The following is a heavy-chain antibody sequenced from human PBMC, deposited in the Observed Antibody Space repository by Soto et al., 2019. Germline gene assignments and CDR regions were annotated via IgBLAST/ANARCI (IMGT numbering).Heavy chain of an antibody. D-gene: IGHD3-22*01. V-gene: IGHV4-31*03. Sequence: QVQLQESGPGLVKPSQTLSLTCTVSGGSISSGGYYWSWIRQHPGRGLEWIGYTYYSGSTYYNPSLESRVTISVDTSKHPCSLKLSSVTAAATAVYYGARHNYDLSGTAVDVWGQGTTVTVSS. CDR1: GGSISSGGYY. CDR2: TYYSGST. J-gene: IGHJ6*02. CDR3: ARHNYDLSGTAVDV.